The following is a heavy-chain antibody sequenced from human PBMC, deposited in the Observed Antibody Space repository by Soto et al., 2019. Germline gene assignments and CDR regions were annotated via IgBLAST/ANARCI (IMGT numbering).Heavy chain of an antibody. J-gene: IGHJ5*02. CDR2: IYSGGST. D-gene: IGHD2-15*01. CDR3: ARGSGAVVPRAWFDP. Sequence: GSLRLSCAASGFTVSSNYMSWVRQAPGKGLEWDSVIYSGGSTYYADSVKGLFTISRDNSKNTLYLQMNSLRAEDTAVYYCARGSGAVVPRAWFDPWGQGTMVTVSS. CDR1: GFTVSSNY. V-gene: IGHV3-53*01.